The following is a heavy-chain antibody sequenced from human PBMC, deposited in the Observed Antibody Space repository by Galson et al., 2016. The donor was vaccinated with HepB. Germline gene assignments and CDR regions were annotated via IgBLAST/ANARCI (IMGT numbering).Heavy chain of an antibody. Sequence: SLRLSCAASGFTFSNYVMNWVRQAPGKGLEWVSAISGSGTNTYYEDSVKGRFTISRDNSMNTLFLQMNSLRAADTAVYYCARLFGSGWYVGWTGFDVWGLGTLVTVSS. V-gene: IGHV3-23*01. CDR1: GFTFSNYV. CDR2: ISGSGTNT. J-gene: IGHJ5*02. D-gene: IGHD6-19*01. CDR3: ARLFGSGWYVGWTGFDV.